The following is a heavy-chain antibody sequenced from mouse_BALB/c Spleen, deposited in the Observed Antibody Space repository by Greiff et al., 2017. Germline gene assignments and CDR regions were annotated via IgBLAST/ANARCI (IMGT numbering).Heavy chain of an antibody. CDR3: ARDWFDY. CDR2: IDPENGNT. J-gene: IGHJ2*01. Sequence: EVKLMESGAELVRPGALVKLSCKASGFNIKDYYMHWVKQRPEQGLEWIGWIDPENGNTIYDPKFQGKASITADTSSNTAYLQLSSLTSEDTAVYYCARDWFDYWGQGTTLTVSS. CDR1: GFNIKDYY. V-gene: IGHV14-1*02. D-gene: IGHD4-1*01.